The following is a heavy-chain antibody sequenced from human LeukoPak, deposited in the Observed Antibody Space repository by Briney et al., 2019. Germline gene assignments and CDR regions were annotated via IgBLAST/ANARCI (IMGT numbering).Heavy chain of an antibody. V-gene: IGHV3-48*03. Sequence: PGGSLRLSCAASGFDLNTYGMNWVRQAPGKGLEWIADITISGHTKNYADSVKGRFTISRDNSENSLYLQMNSLRSEDTAFYYCVKDLSYESSGYVFDYWGQGTLVTVSS. J-gene: IGHJ4*02. CDR1: GFDLNTYG. CDR2: ITISGHTK. CDR3: VKDLSYESSGYVFDY. D-gene: IGHD3-22*01.